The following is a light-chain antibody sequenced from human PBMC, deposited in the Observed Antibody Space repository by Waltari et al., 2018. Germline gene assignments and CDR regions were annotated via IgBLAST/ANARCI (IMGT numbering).Light chain of an antibody. CDR2: EDD. CDR1: SGSIGRNY. V-gene: IGLV6-57*04. CDR3: QSYDGGIWV. J-gene: IGLJ3*02. Sequence: FMLTQPHSVSESPGKTVTISCTRNSGSIGRNYVHWYHQRPGGAPTIVIFEDDQRPSWFPDRFSCSIDSASNSASLTLSGLEIEDEGDYYCQSYDGGIWVFGGGTRLTVL.